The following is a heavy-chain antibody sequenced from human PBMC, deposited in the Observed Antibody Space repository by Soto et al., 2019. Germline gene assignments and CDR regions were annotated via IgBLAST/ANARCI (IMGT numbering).Heavy chain of an antibody. V-gene: IGHV4-59*01. Sequence: TLSLTCTVSGGSISSYYWSWIRQPPGKGLEWIGYIYYSGSTNYNPSLKSRVTISVDTSKNQFSLKLSSVTAADTAVYYCARDINCISTSCYSPRSGFDIWGQGTMVTVSS. J-gene: IGHJ3*02. CDR3: ARDINCISTSCYSPRSGFDI. CDR2: IYYSGST. CDR1: GGSISSYY. D-gene: IGHD2-2*01.